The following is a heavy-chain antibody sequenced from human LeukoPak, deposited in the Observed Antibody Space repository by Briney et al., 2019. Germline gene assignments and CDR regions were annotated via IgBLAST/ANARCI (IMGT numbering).Heavy chain of an antibody. V-gene: IGHV3-30*02. CDR3: ARGPSGYHNT. CDR2: IRYDGSNK. Sequence: GGSLRLSCAASGFTFNSYGIHWVRQAPGKGLEWVAFIRYDGSNKYYADSVKGRFTISRDNSKNTLYLQMNSLRAEDTAVYYCARGPSGYHNTGGQGTLVTVSS. J-gene: IGHJ4*02. CDR1: GFTFNSYG. D-gene: IGHD5-12*01.